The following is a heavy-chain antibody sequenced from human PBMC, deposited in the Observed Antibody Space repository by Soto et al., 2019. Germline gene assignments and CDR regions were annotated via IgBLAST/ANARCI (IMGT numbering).Heavy chain of an antibody. CDR1: GESFSGSY. V-gene: IGHV4-34*01. CDR3: ARHRYSGYDFDF. J-gene: IGHJ4*02. CDR2: ISHWGST. D-gene: IGHD5-12*01. Sequence: QEQLQQWGAGLLKPSETLSLTCAVFGESFSGSYWSWIRQPPGKGLEWIGEISHWGSTNYNPSLKSRVTISVDTSERHFFLRLSSVTAADTAVYYCARHRYSGYDFDFWGQGTLVTVSS.